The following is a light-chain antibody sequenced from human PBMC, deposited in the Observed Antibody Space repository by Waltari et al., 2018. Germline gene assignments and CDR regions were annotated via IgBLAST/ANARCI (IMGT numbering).Light chain of an antibody. V-gene: IGKV4-1*01. Sequence: DIVMTQSPDSLAVSLGERATINCKSSQSVLYSSNNKNYLAWYQQKPGQPPKLLIYWASNRESGVPERISGSGSGTDFTLTISSLQAEDVAVYYCQQYYSTPWTFGQGTKVEIK. CDR2: WAS. CDR3: QQYYSTPWT. J-gene: IGKJ1*01. CDR1: QSVLYSSNNKNY.